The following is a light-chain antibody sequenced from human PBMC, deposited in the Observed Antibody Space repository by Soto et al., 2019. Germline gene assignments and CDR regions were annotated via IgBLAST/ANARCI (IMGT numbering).Light chain of an antibody. J-gene: IGLJ2*01. V-gene: IGLV2-14*03. CDR2: DVT. CDR1: SSDVGAYNS. Sequence: QSALPQPASVSGSPGQSNTLSCTGTSSDVGAYNSVSWYQLHPGKAPQLMIYDVTNRPSGVSNCFSGSKSGNTASLTISGLQAEDEDDYYCCSYTNRRDVVFGEGTKLTVL. CDR3: CSYTNRRDVV.